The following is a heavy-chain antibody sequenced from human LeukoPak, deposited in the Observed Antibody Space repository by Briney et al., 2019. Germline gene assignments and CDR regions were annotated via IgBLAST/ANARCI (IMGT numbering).Heavy chain of an antibody. CDR3: ASAYYSDSSGYRVRQIDY. CDR2: IIPILGIA. V-gene: IGHV1-69*04. J-gene: IGHJ4*02. CDR1: GGTFSSYA. D-gene: IGHD3-22*01. Sequence: GASVKVSCKASGGTFSSYAISWVRQAPGQGLEWVGRIIPILGIANYAQKFQGRVTITADKPTSTDYMELSSLTSEDTAVYYCASAYYSDSSGYRVRQIDYWGQGTLVTVSS.